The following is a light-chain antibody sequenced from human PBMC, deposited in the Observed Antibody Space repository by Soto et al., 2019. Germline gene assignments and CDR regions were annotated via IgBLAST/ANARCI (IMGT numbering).Light chain of an antibody. Sequence: ETVMTQSPATLSVSPGERATLSCRASQSVSSNLAWYQQKPGQAPRLLIYGASTRATGIPARFSGSGSGKDFTLTISSLQSEDCAVYFCQQYKNWPPLTFGGGTKVEIK. J-gene: IGKJ4*01. V-gene: IGKV3-15*01. CDR1: QSVSSN. CDR3: QQYKNWPPLT. CDR2: GAS.